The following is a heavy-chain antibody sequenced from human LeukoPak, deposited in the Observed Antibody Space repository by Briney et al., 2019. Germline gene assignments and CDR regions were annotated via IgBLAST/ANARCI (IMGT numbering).Heavy chain of an antibody. D-gene: IGHD7-27*01. J-gene: IGHJ3*02. CDR3: AREVWADHAFDI. Sequence: PSETLSLTCTVSGGSINSNTYNWGWVRQPPGKGLEWIGIIYISGRTFYSSSLKSRVTMSVDTSKNQFSLNLSSVTAADTAVYYCAREVWADHAFDIWGQGTMVTVSS. CDR1: GGSINSNTYN. V-gene: IGHV4-39*07. CDR2: IYISGRT.